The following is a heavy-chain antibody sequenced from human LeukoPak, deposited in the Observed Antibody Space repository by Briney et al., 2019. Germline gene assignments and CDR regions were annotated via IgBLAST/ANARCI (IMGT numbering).Heavy chain of an antibody. CDR2: IYTSGST. CDR1: GGSISSYY. D-gene: IGHD6-19*01. J-gene: IGHJ5*02. CDR3: ARDGPKQWLVLGWFDP. V-gene: IGHV4-4*07. Sequence: SETQSLTCTVSGGSISSYYWSWIRQPAGKGLEWIGRIYTSGSTNYNPSLKSRVTMSVDTSKNQFSLKLSSVTAADTAVYYCARDGPKQWLVLGWFDPWGQGTLVTVSS.